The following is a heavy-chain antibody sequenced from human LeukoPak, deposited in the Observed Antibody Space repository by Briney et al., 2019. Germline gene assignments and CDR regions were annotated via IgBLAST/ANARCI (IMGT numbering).Heavy chain of an antibody. CDR3: ANPKYSGYDGNWYYFDY. J-gene: IGHJ4*02. Sequence: GGSLRLSCAASGFTFSSYAMSWVRQAPGKGLEWVSAISGSGGSTYYADSVKGPFTISRDNSKNTLYLQMNSLRAEDTAVYYCANPKYSGYDGNWYYFDYWGQGTLVTVSS. D-gene: IGHD5-12*01. V-gene: IGHV3-23*01. CDR1: GFTFSSYA. CDR2: ISGSGGST.